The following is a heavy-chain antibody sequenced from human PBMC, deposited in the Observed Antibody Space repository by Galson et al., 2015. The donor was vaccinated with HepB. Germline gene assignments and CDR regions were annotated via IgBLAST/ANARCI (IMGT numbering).Heavy chain of an antibody. CDR3: ARDRVPGYYKRYDHYGMDV. V-gene: IGHV3-48*02. CDR2: ISSNGNTI. Sequence: SLRLSCAASGFTFSRYTMNWVRQAPGKGLESVSYISSNGNTIYDADTVKGRFTISRDNAKNSLYLQMNSLRDEDTAVYYCARDRVPGYYKRYDHYGMDVWGQGTTVTVSS. J-gene: IGHJ6*02. D-gene: IGHD3-9*01. CDR1: GFTFSRYT.